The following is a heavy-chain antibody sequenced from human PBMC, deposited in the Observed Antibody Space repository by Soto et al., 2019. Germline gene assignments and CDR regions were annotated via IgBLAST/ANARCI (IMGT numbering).Heavy chain of an antibody. D-gene: IGHD6-19*01. CDR3: ARDGYRSGWTSSYYYGMDV. CDR2: ISSSGSTI. J-gene: IGHJ6*02. V-gene: IGHV3-11*01. CDR1: GFTFSDYY. Sequence: GSRRLSFAASGFTFSDYYMSWIRQAPVKGLEWVSYISSSGSTIYYADSVKGRFTTSRDNAKNSLYLQMNSLRAEDTAVYYCARDGYRSGWTSSYYYGMDVWGQGTTVTVSS.